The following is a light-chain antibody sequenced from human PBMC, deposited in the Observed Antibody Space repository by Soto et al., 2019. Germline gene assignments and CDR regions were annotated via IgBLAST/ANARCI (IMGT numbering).Light chain of an antibody. Sequence: EIVLTQSPATLSLSPGERATLSFRASQSVSSYLLWYQQKPGQAPRLLIYHASNRATGIPARFSGSGSGTDFTLTISSLEPEDFAVYYCQQRSNWPSTFGQGTKLEIK. CDR1: QSVSSY. CDR3: QQRSNWPST. V-gene: IGKV3-11*01. CDR2: HAS. J-gene: IGKJ2*02.